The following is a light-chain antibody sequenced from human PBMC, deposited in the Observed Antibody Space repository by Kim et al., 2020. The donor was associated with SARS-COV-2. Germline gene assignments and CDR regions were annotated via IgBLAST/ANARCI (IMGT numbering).Light chain of an antibody. Sequence: QAVVTQEPSLTVSPGGTVTLTCGSSTGGVTSGHFPYWFQQKPGQAPTTLIYDTFNKHSWTPARFSGSLLGGKAALTLSGAQPEDEAEYYCLLYEGGAPVFGGGTQLTVL. V-gene: IGLV7-46*01. J-gene: IGLJ2*01. CDR3: LLYEGGAPV. CDR2: DTF. CDR1: TGGVTSGHF.